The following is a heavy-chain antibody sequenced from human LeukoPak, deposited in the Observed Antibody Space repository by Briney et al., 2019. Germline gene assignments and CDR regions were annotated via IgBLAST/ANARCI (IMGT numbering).Heavy chain of an antibody. CDR1: GFTFSSYS. V-gene: IGHV3-48*04. D-gene: IGHD3-3*01. CDR2: ISSSGNTI. J-gene: IGHJ4*02. Sequence: GGSLRLSCAASGFTFSSYSMNWVRQAPGKGLEWVSYISSSGNTIYYADSVKGRFTISRDNAKNTLYLQMNSLRAEDTAVYYCAREQANSYYDFWSGQNSLLDYWGQGTLVTVSS. CDR3: AREQANSYYDFWSGQNSLLDY.